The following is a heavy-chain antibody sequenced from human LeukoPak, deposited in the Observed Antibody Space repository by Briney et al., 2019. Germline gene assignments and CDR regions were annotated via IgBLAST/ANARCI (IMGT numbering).Heavy chain of an antibody. CDR3: ARGPVPLGSIAARPRVEGYRYYYYYYMDV. J-gene: IGHJ6*03. V-gene: IGHV4-34*01. CDR2: INHSGST. Sequence: SETLSLTCAVYGGSFSGYYWSWIRQPPGKGLEWIGEINHSGSTNYNPSLKSRVTISVDTSKNQFSLKLSSVTAADTAVYYCARGPVPLGSIAARPRVEGYRYYYYYYMDVWGKGTTVTVSS. D-gene: IGHD6-6*01. CDR1: GGSFSGYY.